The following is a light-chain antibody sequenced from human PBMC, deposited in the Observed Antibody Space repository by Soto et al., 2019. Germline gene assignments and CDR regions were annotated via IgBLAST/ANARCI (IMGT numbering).Light chain of an antibody. J-gene: IGKJ1*01. V-gene: IGKV3-11*01. CDR3: HQRSNWPWT. Sequence: EIVLTQSPATLSLSPGERATLSCRASQSVSSYLAWYQQKPGQAPRLLIYDASNRATGIPARFSGSGSWTDFTLTKSSLEPDDFAVYYCHQRSNWPWTFGQGTNVEIK. CDR2: DAS. CDR1: QSVSSY.